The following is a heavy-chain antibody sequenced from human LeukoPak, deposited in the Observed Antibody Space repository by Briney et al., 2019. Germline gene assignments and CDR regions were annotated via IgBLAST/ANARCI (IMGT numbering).Heavy chain of an antibody. CDR3: ANLGYSD. CDR2: ITWNSGYI. Sequence: GGSLRLSCAASGFTFHDYAMHWVWHAPGRGLEWVSGITWNSGYIVYADSVKGRFTISRDNAKKSLYLQMNSLRVEDTAVYYCANLGYSDGGQGTLVTVSS. CDR1: GFTFHDYA. D-gene: IGHD5-12*01. J-gene: IGHJ4*02. V-gene: IGHV3-9*01.